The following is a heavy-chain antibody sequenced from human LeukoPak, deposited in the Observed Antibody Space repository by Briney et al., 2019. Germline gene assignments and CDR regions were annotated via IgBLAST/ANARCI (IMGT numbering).Heavy chain of an antibody. D-gene: IGHD3-10*01. Sequence: GGSLRLSCAASGFTFSSYAMNWVRQAPGKGLEWVSGISDGGGATYYADSVKGRFTISRDNSKNTLYLQMNSLRAEDTAAYYCVHGYYFDYWGQGTLVTVSS. CDR1: GFTFSSYA. J-gene: IGHJ4*02. V-gene: IGHV3-23*01. CDR3: VHGYYFDY. CDR2: ISDGGGAT.